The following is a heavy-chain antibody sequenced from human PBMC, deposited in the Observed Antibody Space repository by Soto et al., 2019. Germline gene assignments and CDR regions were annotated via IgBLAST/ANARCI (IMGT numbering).Heavy chain of an antibody. CDR1: GFTFSSYA. Sequence: QVQLVESGGGVVQPGRSLRLSCAASGFTFSSYAMHWVRQAPGKGLEWVAVISYDGSNKYYADSVKGRFTISRDNSKNTLYLQMNSLRAEDTAVYYCARDRTTVVTPGIYYYGMDVWGQGTTVTVSS. V-gene: IGHV3-30-3*01. D-gene: IGHD4-17*01. J-gene: IGHJ6*02. CDR2: ISYDGSNK. CDR3: ARDRTTVVTPGIYYYGMDV.